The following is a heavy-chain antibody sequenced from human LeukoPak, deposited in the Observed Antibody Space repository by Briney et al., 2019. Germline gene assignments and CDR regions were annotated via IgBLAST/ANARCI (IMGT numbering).Heavy chain of an antibody. Sequence: ASVKVSCKASGYTFTSYGISWVRQAPGQGLELMGWISTYNGDTNYAQKLQGRVTMTTDTSTSSAYMELSSLRAEDTAVYYCARERHDYGDFDYWGQGTLVTVSS. J-gene: IGHJ4*02. CDR3: ARERHDYGDFDY. D-gene: IGHD4-17*01. V-gene: IGHV1-18*01. CDR2: ISTYNGDT. CDR1: GYTFTSYG.